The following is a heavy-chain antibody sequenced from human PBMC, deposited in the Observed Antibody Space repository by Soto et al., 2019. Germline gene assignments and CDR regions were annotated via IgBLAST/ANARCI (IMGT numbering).Heavy chain of an antibody. Sequence: LRLSCAASGFSFSSCAMNWVRQAPGKGLEWVSIISGSGGSTYYADSVKGRFTISRDNSKNTLYLQMNSLRAEDTAVYYCAKTGSYVGSSIDYWGQGTLVTVSS. V-gene: IGHV3-23*01. CDR2: ISGSGGST. J-gene: IGHJ4*02. D-gene: IGHD2-21*01. CDR1: GFSFSSCA. CDR3: AKTGSYVGSSIDY.